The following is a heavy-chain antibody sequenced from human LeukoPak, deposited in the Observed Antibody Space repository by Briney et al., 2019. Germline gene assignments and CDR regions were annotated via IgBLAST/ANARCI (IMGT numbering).Heavy chain of an antibody. CDR3: ATFTFVGSSWTSSYMDV. V-gene: IGHV3-21*04. Sequence: GGSLRLSCAASGFTFSSYTMNWVRQPPGEGLEGGSSIDSSSSHIYYADSVKGRFTISRDNAENSLSLQMNSLRAEDTAISYCATFTFVGSSWTSSYMDVWGRGTTVTVSS. CDR2: IDSSSSHI. D-gene: IGHD3-10*01. CDR1: GFTFSSYT. J-gene: IGHJ6*03.